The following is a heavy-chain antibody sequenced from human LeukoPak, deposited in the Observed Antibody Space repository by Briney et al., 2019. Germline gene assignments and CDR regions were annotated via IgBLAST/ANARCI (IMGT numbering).Heavy chain of an antibody. Sequence: PGGSLRLSCAASGFTVSSNYTSWVRQAPGKGLEWVSLIYGGGSTYYADSVKGRFTISRDNSKNTLYLQMNSLRVEDTAVYYCARGFWSGSPEYYFDYWGRGTLVTVSS. CDR3: ARGFWSGSPEYYFDY. D-gene: IGHD3-3*01. J-gene: IGHJ4*02. V-gene: IGHV3-53*01. CDR2: IYGGGST. CDR1: GFTVSSNY.